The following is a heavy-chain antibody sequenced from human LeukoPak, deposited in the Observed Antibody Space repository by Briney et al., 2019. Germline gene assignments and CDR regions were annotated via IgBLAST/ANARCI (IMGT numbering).Heavy chain of an antibody. Sequence: SVKVSCKASGGSFSNYAFSWVRQAPGQGLEWMGRITPIVDIATYIQKFQGRVTVTANKFTSTAYMELSSLTSEDTAVYYCARPLYNWNLSPFDYWGQGTLVTVSS. J-gene: IGHJ4*02. CDR1: GGSFSNYA. D-gene: IGHD1-7*01. CDR2: ITPIVDIA. V-gene: IGHV1-69*04. CDR3: ARPLYNWNLSPFDY.